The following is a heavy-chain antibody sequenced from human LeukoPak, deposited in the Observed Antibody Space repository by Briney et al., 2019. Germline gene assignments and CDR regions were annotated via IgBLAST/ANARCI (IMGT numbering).Heavy chain of an antibody. V-gene: IGHV1-18*01. D-gene: IGHD6-19*01. Sequence: ASVKVSCKSSGYTFTIYGISWVRQAPGQVLECMGWISAYSGNTNYAQKLQGRVTMTTDTSTSTAYMELRSLRSDDTAVYYCARAIAVAGRTACDYWGQGTLVTVSS. CDR2: ISAYSGNT. CDR1: GYTFTIYG. J-gene: IGHJ4*02. CDR3: ARAIAVAGRTACDY.